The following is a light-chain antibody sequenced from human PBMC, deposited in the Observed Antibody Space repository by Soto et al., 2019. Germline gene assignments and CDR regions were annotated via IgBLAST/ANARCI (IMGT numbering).Light chain of an antibody. V-gene: IGKV3-20*01. CDR3: QQYDNSPIT. Sequence: ETVLTQSPGTLSLSPGERATLSCSASQSVSSNYLAWYQQKPGQAPRLLIYGAATRVTGIPDRFSGTGSETDFTLTISRLEPEDFAVYYCQQYDNSPITFGQGTHWRL. CDR1: QSVSSNY. CDR2: GAA. J-gene: IGKJ5*01.